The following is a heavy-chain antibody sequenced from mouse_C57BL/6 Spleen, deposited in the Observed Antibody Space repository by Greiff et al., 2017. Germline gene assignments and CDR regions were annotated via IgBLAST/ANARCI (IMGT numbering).Heavy chain of an antibody. J-gene: IGHJ3*01. CDR3: SRRRSYDFAWFAY. CDR1: GYTFTSYW. D-gene: IGHD2-4*01. V-gene: IGHV1-61*01. Sequence: QVQLQQPGAELVRPGSSVKLSCKASGYTFTSYWMDWVKQRPGKGLEWIGNIYPSDSETHYNQKFKDKATLTVDKSSSTASMQLSSLTSEDSAVYYGSRRRSYDFAWFAYWGQGTLVTVSA. CDR2: IYPSDSET.